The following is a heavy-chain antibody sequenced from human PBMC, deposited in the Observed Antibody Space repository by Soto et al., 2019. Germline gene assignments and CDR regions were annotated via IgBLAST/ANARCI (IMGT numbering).Heavy chain of an antibody. Sequence: QVQLQESGPGLVKPSETLSLTCTVSGGSISSYYWSWIRQPPGKGLEWIGYIYYSGSTNYNPSLKRRVTISVDTSKNQSSLKLSSVTAADTAVYYCARDERAADYYYYYGMEVWGQGTTVTVSS. CDR1: GGSISSYY. CDR2: IYYSGST. D-gene: IGHD6-13*01. V-gene: IGHV4-59*01. J-gene: IGHJ6*02. CDR3: ARDERAADYYYYYGMEV.